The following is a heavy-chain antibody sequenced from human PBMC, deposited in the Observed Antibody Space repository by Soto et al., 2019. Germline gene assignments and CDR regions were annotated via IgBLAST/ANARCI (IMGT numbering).Heavy chain of an antibody. J-gene: IGHJ5*02. CDR3: ARDGEVASNLHWVEL. V-gene: IGHV4-59*01. D-gene: IGHD5-12*01. Sequence: QVQLQESGPRLVKPSETLSLTCSVSGGSISSYYWSWIRQPPGKGLEWIGYIYYTGSTNYNPSLKSRVTISVDTSKNQFSLNLSSLTAADTAVYYCARDGEVASNLHWVELWGQGTLVTVSS. CDR2: IYYTGST. CDR1: GGSISSYY.